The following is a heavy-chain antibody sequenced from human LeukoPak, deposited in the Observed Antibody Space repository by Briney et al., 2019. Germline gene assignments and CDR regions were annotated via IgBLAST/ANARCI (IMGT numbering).Heavy chain of an antibody. CDR2: IRPHNGNT. V-gene: IGHV1-18*01. J-gene: IGHJ3*02. CDR3: ARWDTSGWRGFDI. CDR1: GYTFTNYG. D-gene: IGHD3-22*01. Sequence: ASVKVSCKASGYTFTNYGLSWVRQAPGQGLEWMGWIRPHNGNTNYAQKVQGRLTMTTDTSTSTAYMELRSLRSDDTAVYYCARWDTSGWRGFDIWGQGTMVTVSS.